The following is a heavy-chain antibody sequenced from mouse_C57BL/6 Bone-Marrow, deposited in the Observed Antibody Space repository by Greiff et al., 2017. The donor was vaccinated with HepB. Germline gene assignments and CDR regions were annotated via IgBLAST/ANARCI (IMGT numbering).Heavy chain of an antibody. CDR3: ARGGAQLRLLYAMDY. D-gene: IGHD3-2*02. J-gene: IGHJ4*01. CDR1: GYTFTSYG. V-gene: IGHV1-81*01. Sequence: VKLVESGAELARPGASVKLSCKASGYTFTSYGISWVKQRTGQGLEWIGEIYPRSGNTYYNEKFKGKATLTADKSSSTAYMELRSLTSEDSAVYFCARGGAQLRLLYAMDYWGQGTSVTVSS. CDR2: IYPRSGNT.